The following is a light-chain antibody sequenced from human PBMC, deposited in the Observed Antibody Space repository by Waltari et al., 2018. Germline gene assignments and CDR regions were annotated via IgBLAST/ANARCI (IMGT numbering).Light chain of an antibody. CDR2: RKD. Sequence: QSVLTQPPSASGTPGQRVTISCSGSYSNVGANVVTWSQHPPGTAPKLLIYRKDRRPSGVPDRFSASKSGTSASLAISGLRPEDEADYYCASWDDSLNGRWVFGGGTKLTVL. J-gene: IGLJ2*01. V-gene: IGLV1-44*01. CDR1: YSNVGANV. CDR3: ASWDDSLNGRWV.